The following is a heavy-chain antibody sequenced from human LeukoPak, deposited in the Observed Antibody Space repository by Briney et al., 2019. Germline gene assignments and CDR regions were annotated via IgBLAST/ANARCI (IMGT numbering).Heavy chain of an antibody. V-gene: IGHV3-23*01. CDR1: GFTFKNYA. J-gene: IGHJ4*02. Sequence: GESLRLSCAASGFTFKNYAMSWVRQAPGKGLEWVSTISGSGGSTYYADSVKGRFTISRDNSKNTLYLQMNSLRAEDTAVYYCASRYSSSCFDYWGQGTLVTVSS. CDR3: ASRYSSSCFDY. CDR2: ISGSGGST. D-gene: IGHD6-13*01.